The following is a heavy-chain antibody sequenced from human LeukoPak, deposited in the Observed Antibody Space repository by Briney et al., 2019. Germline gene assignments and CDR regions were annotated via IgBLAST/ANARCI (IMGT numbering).Heavy chain of an antibody. V-gene: IGHV4-59*08. D-gene: IGHD5-18*01. Sequence: SETLSLTCTVSGGSISSYYWSWIRQPPGKGLEWIGYIYYSGSTNYNPSLKSRVTISVDTSKNQFSLKLSSVTAADTAVYYCARHMGLGYSYGYPYFDYWGQGTLVTVSS. CDR3: ARHMGLGYSYGYPYFDY. CDR2: IYYSGST. J-gene: IGHJ4*02. CDR1: GGSISSYY.